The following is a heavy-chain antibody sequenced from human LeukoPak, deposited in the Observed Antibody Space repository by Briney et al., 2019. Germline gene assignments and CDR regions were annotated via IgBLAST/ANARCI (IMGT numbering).Heavy chain of an antibody. CDR3: ARDLEYDY. CDR2: IYYSGST. D-gene: IGHD2/OR15-2a*01. CDR1: RASVSSYY. Sequence: PSETLSLTCSVSRASVSSYYWSWIRQPPGKGLEWIGYIYYSGSTNYNPSLKSRVTISVDTSKNQFSLKLSSVTAADTAVYYCARDLEYDYWGQGTLVTVSS. J-gene: IGHJ4*02. V-gene: IGHV4-59*02.